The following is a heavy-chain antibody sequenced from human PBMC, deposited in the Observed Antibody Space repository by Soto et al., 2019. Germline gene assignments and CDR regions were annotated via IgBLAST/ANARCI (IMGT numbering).Heavy chain of an antibody. CDR2: IIPILGIA. CDR1: GGTFSSYT. D-gene: IGHD1-7*01. Sequence: SVKVSCKASGGTFSSYTFIWVRQAPGQGLEWMGRIIPILGIANYAQKFQGRVTITADKSTSTAYMELSSLRSEDTAVYYCARSTGTTFAYWGQGTLVTVSS. V-gene: IGHV1-69*02. CDR3: ARSTGTTFAY. J-gene: IGHJ4*02.